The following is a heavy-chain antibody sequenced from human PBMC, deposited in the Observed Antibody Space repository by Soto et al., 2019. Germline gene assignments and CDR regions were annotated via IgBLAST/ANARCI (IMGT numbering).Heavy chain of an antibody. J-gene: IGHJ6*02. V-gene: IGHV1-24*01. CDR1: GYTLTELS. Sequence: ASVKVSCKVSGYTLTELSMHWVRQAPGEGLEWMGGFDPEDGETIYAQKFQGRVTMTEDTSTDTAYMELSSLRSEDTAVYYCATIKWELTHYYGMDVWGQGTTVTVSS. D-gene: IGHD1-26*01. CDR2: FDPEDGET. CDR3: ATIKWELTHYYGMDV.